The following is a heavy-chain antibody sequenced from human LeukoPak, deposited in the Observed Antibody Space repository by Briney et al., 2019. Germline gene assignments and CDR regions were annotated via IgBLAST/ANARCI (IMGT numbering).Heavy chain of an antibody. J-gene: IGHJ4*02. CDR1: GYTFTTYD. D-gene: IGHD3-16*01. Sequence: ASVKVSCKASGYTFTTYDMTWVRQATGQGLEWMGWMNPGSGDTAYAQKFQGRVTMTTDTSTSTAYMELRSLRSDDTAVYYCARDWGKGEYYFDYWGQGTLVTVSS. V-gene: IGHV1-8*01. CDR3: ARDWGKGEYYFDY. CDR2: MNPGSGDT.